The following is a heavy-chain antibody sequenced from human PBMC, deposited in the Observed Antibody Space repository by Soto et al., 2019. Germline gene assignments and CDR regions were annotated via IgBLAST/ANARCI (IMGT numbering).Heavy chain of an antibody. CDR1: GGSISSSNW. CDR3: ARVPTVTTAEYYYYYYGMDV. Sequence: PSETLSLTCAVSGGSISSSNWWSWVRQPPGKGLEWIGEIYHSGSTNYNPSLKSRVTISVDKSKNQFSLKLSSVTAADTAVYYCARVPTVTTAEYYYYYYGMDVWGQGTTVTVS. J-gene: IGHJ6*02. D-gene: IGHD4-4*01. V-gene: IGHV4-4*02. CDR2: IYHSGST.